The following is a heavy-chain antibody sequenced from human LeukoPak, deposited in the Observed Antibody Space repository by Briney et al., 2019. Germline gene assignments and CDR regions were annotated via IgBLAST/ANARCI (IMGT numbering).Heavy chain of an antibody. Sequence: GGSLRLSCAASGFTFSSYSMNWVRQAPGKGLEWVSSISSSSSYIYYADSVKGRFTISRDNAKNSLYLQMNSLRAEDTAVYYCARGSSGSYSHFDHWGQGTLVTVSS. J-gene: IGHJ4*02. CDR3: ARGSSGSYSHFDH. CDR1: GFTFSSYS. V-gene: IGHV3-21*01. CDR2: ISSSSSYI. D-gene: IGHD3-10*01.